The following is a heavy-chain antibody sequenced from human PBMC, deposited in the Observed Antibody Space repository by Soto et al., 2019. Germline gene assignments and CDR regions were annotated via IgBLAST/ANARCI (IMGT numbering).Heavy chain of an antibody. CDR1: GFTFSDHY. CDR3: ARGGYCSYTSCHSDYYGMDV. J-gene: IGHJ6*02. CDR2: IRNKANSYTT. Sequence: GGSLRLSCAASGFTFSDHYMDWVRQAPGKGLEWVGRIRNKANSYTTEYAASVKGRFSISRDDSKNSLYLQMNSLKTEDTAVYYCARGGYCSYTSCHSDYYGMDVWGQGTTVTAP. V-gene: IGHV3-72*01. D-gene: IGHD2-2*02.